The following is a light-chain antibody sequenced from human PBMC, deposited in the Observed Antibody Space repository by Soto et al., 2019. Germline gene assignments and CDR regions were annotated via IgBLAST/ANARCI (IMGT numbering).Light chain of an antibody. Sequence: EIVLTQSPGTLSLSPGERATLSCRASHSVSSSYLAWYQQKPGQAPRLLIYVSSSRATGIPDRFSGSGSGTDFTLTISRLEAEDFAVYYCQQYGSSPPYTFGQGTKLEIK. J-gene: IGKJ2*01. CDR2: VSS. CDR1: HSVSSSY. V-gene: IGKV3-20*01. CDR3: QQYGSSPPYT.